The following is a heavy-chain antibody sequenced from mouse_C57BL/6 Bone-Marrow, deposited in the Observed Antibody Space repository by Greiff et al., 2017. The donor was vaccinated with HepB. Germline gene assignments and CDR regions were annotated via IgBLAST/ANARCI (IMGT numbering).Heavy chain of an antibody. CDR1: GYTFTSYW. V-gene: IGHV1-50*01. J-gene: IGHJ1*03. CDR3: ARSLRPWYFDV. D-gene: IGHD2-12*01. CDR2: IDPSDSYT. Sequence: QVQLQQPGAELVKPGASVKLSCKASGYTFTSYWMQWVKQRPGQGLEWIGEIDPSDSYTNYNQKFKGKATLTVDTSSSTAYMQLSSLTSEDSAVYYCARSLRPWYFDVWGTATTVTVSS.